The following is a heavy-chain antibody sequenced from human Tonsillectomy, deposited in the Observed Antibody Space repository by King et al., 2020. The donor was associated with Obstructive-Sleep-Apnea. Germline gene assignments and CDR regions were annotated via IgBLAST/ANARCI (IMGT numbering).Heavy chain of an antibody. J-gene: IGHJ4*02. D-gene: IGHD4-17*01. Sequence: VQLVESGGGLVQPGGSLRLSCAASGFTVSSNYMSWVRQAPGMGLEWVSVIYSGGSTYYADSVKGRFTISRHNSKNTLYLQMNSLRAEDTAVYYCARDLYGDFDYWGQGTLVTVSS. CDR1: GFTVSSNY. V-gene: IGHV3-53*04. CDR3: ARDLYGDFDY. CDR2: IYSGGST.